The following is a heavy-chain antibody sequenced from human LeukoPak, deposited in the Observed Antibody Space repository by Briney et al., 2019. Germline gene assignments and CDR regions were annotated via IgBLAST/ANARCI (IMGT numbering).Heavy chain of an antibody. D-gene: IGHD4-17*01. V-gene: IGHV1-69*16. CDR2: IIPVLGTA. CDR3: ARDPNGDYIGAFDM. J-gene: IGHJ3*02. CDR1: GGTFSNYN. Sequence: SVKVSCKASGGTFSNYNIAWVRQAPGQGLEWMGGIIPVLGTANYAQRFQGRLTITTDESTSTAYMELSSLRSEDTAVYYCARDPNGDYIGAFDMWGPGTMVTVSS.